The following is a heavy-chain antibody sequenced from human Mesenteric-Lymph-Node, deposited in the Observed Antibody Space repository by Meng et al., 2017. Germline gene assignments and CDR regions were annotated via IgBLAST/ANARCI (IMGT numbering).Heavy chain of an antibody. J-gene: IGHJ6*02. CDR3: ASDGDQIKVMDV. CDR1: GCTFTSYY. V-gene: IGHV1-46*01. D-gene: IGHD4-17*01. Sequence: ASVKVSCKASGCTFTSYYMHWVRQAPGQGLEWMGIISPSGGSTSYAQKFQGRVTMTRDTSTSTVYMELSSLRSEDTAVYYCASDGDQIKVMDVWGQGTTVTVSS. CDR2: ISPSGGST.